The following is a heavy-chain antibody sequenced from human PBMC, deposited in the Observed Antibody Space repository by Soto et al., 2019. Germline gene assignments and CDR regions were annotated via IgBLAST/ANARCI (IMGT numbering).Heavy chain of an antibody. CDR3: STSVYCSTTRCYYYYGLDV. Sequence: QVQLVQSGAEVKKPGSSVRASCKVFGGTFSTHSINWVRQAPGQGPEWMGGIIPIFGTENYAQKFQGRVTITADESTSTAYMELSSLTSEDTALYYCSTSVYCSTTRCYYYYGLDVWGQGTTVIVSS. CDR1: GGTFSTHS. D-gene: IGHD2-2*01. CDR2: IIPIFGTE. V-gene: IGHV1-69*01. J-gene: IGHJ6*02.